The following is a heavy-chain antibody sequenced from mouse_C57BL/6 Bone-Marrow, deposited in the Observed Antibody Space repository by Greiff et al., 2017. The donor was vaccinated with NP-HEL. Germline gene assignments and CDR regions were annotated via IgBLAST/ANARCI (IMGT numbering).Heavy chain of an antibody. CDR1: GFTFSNYW. Sequence: EVQLVESGGGLVQPGGSMKLSCVASGFTFSNYWMNWVRQSPEKGLEWVAQIRLKSDNYATHYAESVKGRFTISRDDSKSSVYLQMNNLRAEDTGIYYCTGGRSRSRDDYFDYWGQGTTLTVSS. J-gene: IGHJ2*01. CDR2: IRLKSDNYAT. V-gene: IGHV6-3*01. D-gene: IGHD1-1*01. CDR3: TGGRSRSRDDYFDY.